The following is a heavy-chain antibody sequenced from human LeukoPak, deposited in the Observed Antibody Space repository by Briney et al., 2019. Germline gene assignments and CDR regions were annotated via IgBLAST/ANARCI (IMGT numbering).Heavy chain of an antibody. CDR1: GFTFSSYS. D-gene: IGHD4-23*01. J-gene: IGHJ4*02. CDR2: ISSSSSYI. Sequence: GGCLRLSCAASGFTFSSYSMNWVRQAPGKGLEWDSSISSSSSYIYYADSVKGRFTISRDNAKNSLYLQMNSLRAEDTAVYYCARLETTVVKGPLGYWGQGTLVTVSS. CDR3: ARLETTVVKGPLGY. V-gene: IGHV3-21*01.